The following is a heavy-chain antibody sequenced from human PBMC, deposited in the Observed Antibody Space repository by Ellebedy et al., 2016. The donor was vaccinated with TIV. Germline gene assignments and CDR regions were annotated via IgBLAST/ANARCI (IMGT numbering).Heavy chain of an antibody. CDR2: IYTSGST. CDR1: GSSISSYY. V-gene: IGHV4-4*07. Sequence: SETLSLXCTVSGSSISSYYWSWIRQPAGKGLEWIGRIYTSGSTNYNPSLKSRVTMSVDTSKNQFSLKLSSVTAADTAVYYCARDVPMGTVTTGNWFDPWGQGTLVTVSS. D-gene: IGHD4-17*01. J-gene: IGHJ5*02. CDR3: ARDVPMGTVTTGNWFDP.